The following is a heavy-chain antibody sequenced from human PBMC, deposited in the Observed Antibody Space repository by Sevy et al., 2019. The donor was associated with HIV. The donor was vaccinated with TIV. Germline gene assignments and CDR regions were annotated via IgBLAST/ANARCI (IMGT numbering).Heavy chain of an antibody. V-gene: IGHV1-46*01. J-gene: IGHJ4*01. CDR2: INPYGGST. CDR1: GYTFRKYY. Sequence: ASVKVSCKASGYTFRKYYIHWVRQAPGHGLEWMGVINPYGGSTTYAEKFLDRVTMNIDTSTNTVYMKLCSLSSEDMVLYFCVGFSGGFLGSGVDFWGQVTLVTVSS. D-gene: IGHD2-15*01. CDR3: VGFSGGFLGSGVDF.